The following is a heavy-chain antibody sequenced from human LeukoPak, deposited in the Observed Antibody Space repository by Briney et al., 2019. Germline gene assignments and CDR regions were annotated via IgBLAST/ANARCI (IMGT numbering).Heavy chain of an antibody. CDR3: ARVCGGSYPTFVDY. V-gene: IGHV3-7*01. CDR1: GFTFSSYW. J-gene: IGHJ4*02. D-gene: IGHD1-26*01. Sequence: PGGSLRLSCAASGFTFSSYWMSWVRQAPGKGLEWVANIKQDGSEKYYVDSVKGRFTISRDNAKNSLYLQMNSLRAEDTAVYYCARVCGGSYPTFVDYWGQGTLVTVSS. CDR2: IKQDGSEK.